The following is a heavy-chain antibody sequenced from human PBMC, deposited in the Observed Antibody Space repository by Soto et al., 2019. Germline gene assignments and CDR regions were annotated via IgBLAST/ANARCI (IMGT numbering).Heavy chain of an antibody. CDR3: ARHGSY. J-gene: IGHJ4*02. CDR2: IYYGGSS. V-gene: IGHV4-39*01. Sequence: QLQLQESGPGLVKPSETLSLTCTVSGVSISSSSYYWGWFRQPPGKGLEWIGTIYYGGSSYSNPSLKSRVTISLETSKNHFSLTLTSVTAADTAVYYCARHGSYWGQGTLVTVSS. CDR1: GVSISSSSYY.